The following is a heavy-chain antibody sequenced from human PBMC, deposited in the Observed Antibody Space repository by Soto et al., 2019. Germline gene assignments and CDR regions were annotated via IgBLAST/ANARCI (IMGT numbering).Heavy chain of an antibody. V-gene: IGHV4-61*01. D-gene: IGHD3-22*01. CDR3: AREDDSSGYFFDY. CDR1: GGSVSSGSYY. Sequence: SETLSLTCTVSGGSVSSGSYYWSWIRQPPGRGLEWIGYIHYSGSTNYNPSLKSRVTISVDTSKNQFSLKLSSVTAADTAVYYCAREDDSSGYFFDYWGQGTLVTVSS. CDR2: IHYSGST. J-gene: IGHJ4*02.